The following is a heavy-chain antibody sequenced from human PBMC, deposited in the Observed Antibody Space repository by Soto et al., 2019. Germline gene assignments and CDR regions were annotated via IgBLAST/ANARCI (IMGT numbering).Heavy chain of an antibody. Sequence: QVQLVQSGAEVKKPGSSVKVSCKASGGTFSSYAITWVRQAPGQGLEWMGGIIPIFGTANYAQKFQGRVTIPAEESLTTAYMELSSLRAEDTAVYYGARDFPSSSSDPWGQGTLVTVSS. CDR2: IIPIFGTA. CDR1: GGTFSSYA. V-gene: IGHV1-69*01. J-gene: IGHJ5*02. CDR3: ARDFPSSSSDP.